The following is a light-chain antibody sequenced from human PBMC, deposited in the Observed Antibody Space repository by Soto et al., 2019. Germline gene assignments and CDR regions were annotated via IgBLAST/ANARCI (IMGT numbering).Light chain of an antibody. CDR1: SSDVGDYNY. Sequence: QSVLTQPPSASGSPGQSVTISCTGSSSDVGDYNYVSWYQQPPGKAPKLIIYEVSKRPSEVPDRFSGSKSGNTASLTVSGLQAEDEADYYCAAWDDSLSGVVFGGGTKLTVL. V-gene: IGLV2-8*01. J-gene: IGLJ2*01. CDR3: AAWDDSLSGVV. CDR2: EVS.